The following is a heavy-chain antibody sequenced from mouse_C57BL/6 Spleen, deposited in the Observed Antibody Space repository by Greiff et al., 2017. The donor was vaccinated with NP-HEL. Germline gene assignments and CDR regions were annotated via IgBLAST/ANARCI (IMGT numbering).Heavy chain of an antibody. V-gene: IGHV1-64*01. J-gene: IGHJ2*01. CDR1: GYTFTSYW. Sequence: QVQLQQSGAELVKPGASVKLSCKASGYTFTSYWMHWVKQRPGQGLEWIGMIHPNSGSTNYNEKFKSKATLTVDKSSSTAYMQLSSLTSEDSAVYYCAREDYGYDERGPSADYWGQGTTLTVSS. CDR2: IHPNSGST. CDR3: AREDYGYDERGPSADY. D-gene: IGHD2-2*01.